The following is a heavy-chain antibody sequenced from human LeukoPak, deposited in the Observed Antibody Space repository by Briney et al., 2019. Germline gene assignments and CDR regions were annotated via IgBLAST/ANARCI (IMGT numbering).Heavy chain of an antibody. D-gene: IGHD1-1*01. CDR1: GFSFSNSG. Sequence: QPGGSLRLSCAASGFSFSNSGMSWVRQAPAKGLEWVAGISGGGANTHYADSVKGRFTISRDNSKNTLFLQMNSLRDEDTAIYYCSKWNGYGDYWGQGTLVTVS. J-gene: IGHJ4*02. CDR3: SKWNGYGDY. CDR2: ISGGGANT. V-gene: IGHV3-23*01.